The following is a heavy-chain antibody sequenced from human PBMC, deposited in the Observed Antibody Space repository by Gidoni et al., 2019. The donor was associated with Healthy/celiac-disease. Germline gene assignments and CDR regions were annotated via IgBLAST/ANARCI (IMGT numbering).Heavy chain of an antibody. CDR1: GGSISSGGYY. CDR2: IYYSGST. Sequence: QVQLQESGPGLVKPSQTLSLTCTVSGGSISSGGYYWSWIRQHPGKGLEWIGYIYYSGSTYSNPSLKSRVTISVDTSKNQFSLKLSSVTAADTAVYYCARGNIVATALLGFDYWGQGTLVTVSS. V-gene: IGHV4-31*03. D-gene: IGHD5-12*01. J-gene: IGHJ4*02. CDR3: ARGNIVATALLGFDY.